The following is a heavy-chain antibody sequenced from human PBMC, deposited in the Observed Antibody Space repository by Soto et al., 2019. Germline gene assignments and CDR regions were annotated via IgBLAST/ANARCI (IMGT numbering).Heavy chain of an antibody. CDR1: GGSISSYY. D-gene: IGHD6-19*01. CDR3: ARVSRSSGYFDY. J-gene: IGHJ4*02. V-gene: IGHV4-59*01. CDR2: IYYSGST. Sequence: SETLSLTCTVSGGSISSYYWSWIRQPPGKGLEWIGYIYYSGSTNYNPSLKSRVTISVDTSKNQFSLKLSSVTAADTAVYYCARVSRSSGYFDYWGQGTLVTVSS.